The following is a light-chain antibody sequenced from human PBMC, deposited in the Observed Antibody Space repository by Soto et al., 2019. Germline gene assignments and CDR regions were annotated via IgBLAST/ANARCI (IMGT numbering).Light chain of an antibody. Sequence: DIQMTQSPSSLSASVGDRVTITCQASQDISNYLNWYQQKPGKPPKLLIYDASNLETVVPSRFSGSGSGTDFTFTIISLQTEDIATYYCQQYDNLPITFGQGTRLEIK. J-gene: IGKJ5*01. V-gene: IGKV1-33*01. CDR3: QQYDNLPIT. CDR1: QDISNY. CDR2: DAS.